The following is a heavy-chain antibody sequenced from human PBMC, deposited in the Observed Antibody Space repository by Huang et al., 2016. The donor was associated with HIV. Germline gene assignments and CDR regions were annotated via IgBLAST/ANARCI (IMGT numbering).Heavy chain of an antibody. CDR2: IYHRWTG. Sequence: QLQLQESGSRLVRPSETLSLTCAVSGGSIISSGYSWSWIRQPPGKGLEWIGYIYHRWTGSYNPYLKSRVTMSVDTSKNRFSLKLTDVTAADTAVYYCARDLYSSGWHAFDTWGQGTMVTVSS. V-gene: IGHV4-30-2*01. CDR3: ARDLYSSGWHAFDT. J-gene: IGHJ3*02. CDR1: GGSIISSGYS. D-gene: IGHD6-19*01.